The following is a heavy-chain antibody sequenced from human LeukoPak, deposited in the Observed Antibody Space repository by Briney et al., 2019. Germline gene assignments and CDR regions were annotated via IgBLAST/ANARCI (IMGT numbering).Heavy chain of an antibody. J-gene: IGHJ6*03. V-gene: IGHV3-30*02. CDR3: AKEELRRITMWGYMDV. Sequence: GGSLRLSCAASGFTFGSYGMHWVRQAPGKGLEWVAYIQYDGSNEQYADSVKGRFSISRDSSKNILYLQMNSLRAEDTAVYYCAKEELRRITMWGYMDVWGKGTTVTISS. D-gene: IGHD3-10*02. CDR2: IQYDGSNE. CDR1: GFTFGSYG.